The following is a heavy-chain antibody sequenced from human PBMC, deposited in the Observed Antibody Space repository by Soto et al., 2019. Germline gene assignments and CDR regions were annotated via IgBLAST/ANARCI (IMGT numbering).Heavy chain of an antibody. D-gene: IGHD2-15*01. CDR1: GGSFSGYY. CDR2: INHSGST. V-gene: IGHV4-34*01. CDR3: ARVRRYCSGGSCYSDLDY. J-gene: IGHJ4*02. Sequence: SETLSLTCAVYGGSFSGYYWSWIRQPPGKGLEWIGEINHSGSTNYNPSLKSRVTISVDTSKNQFSLKLSSVTAADTAVYYCARVRRYCSGGSCYSDLDYWGQGTLVTVSS.